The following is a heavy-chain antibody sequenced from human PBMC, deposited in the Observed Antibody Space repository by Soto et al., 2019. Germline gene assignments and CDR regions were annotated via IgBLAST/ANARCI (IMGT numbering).Heavy chain of an antibody. CDR2: IIPILGIA. V-gene: IGHV1-69*02. CDR3: ASQYYGSGSYYGDY. D-gene: IGHD3-10*01. Sequence: ASVKVSCKASGGTFSSYTISLVRQAPGQGLEWMGRIIPILGIANYAQKFQGRVTITADKSTSTAYMELSSLRSEDTAVYYCASQYYGSGSYYGDYWGQGTLVTVSS. CDR1: GGTFSSYT. J-gene: IGHJ4*02.